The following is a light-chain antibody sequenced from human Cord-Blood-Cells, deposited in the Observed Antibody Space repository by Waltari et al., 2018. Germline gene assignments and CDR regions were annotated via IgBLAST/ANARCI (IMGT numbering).Light chain of an antibody. CDR1: QDISNY. CDR2: DAS. Sequence: DIQMTQSPSSLSASVGDRVTLTCQASQDISNYLNWYQQKPGKAPKLLIYDASNLEPGVASRFSGSGSGTDFTFTISSLQSEDIATDYCQQYYNLPLTFGGGTKVEIK. J-gene: IGKJ4*01. CDR3: QQYYNLPLT. V-gene: IGKV1-33*01.